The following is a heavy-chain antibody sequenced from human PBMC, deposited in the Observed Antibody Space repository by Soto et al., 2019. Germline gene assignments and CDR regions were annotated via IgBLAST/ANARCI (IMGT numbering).Heavy chain of an antibody. CDR3: AKGKHPDY. V-gene: IGHV4-34*01. CDR1: GGSFSGYY. J-gene: IGHJ4*02. CDR2: IKHSGIT. Sequence: QVQLQQRGAGLLKPSETLSLTCAVYGGSFSGYYWSWIRQPPGKGLEWIGEIKHSGITNYNPSLKSRVTISADTSKNQFSLKLSSVTAADTAVYYCAKGKHPDYWGQGTLVTVSS.